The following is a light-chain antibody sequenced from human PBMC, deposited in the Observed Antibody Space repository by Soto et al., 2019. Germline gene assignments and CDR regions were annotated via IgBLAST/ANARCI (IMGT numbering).Light chain of an antibody. V-gene: IGKV1-9*01. CDR2: AAS. J-gene: IGKJ3*01. Sequence: DIQLTQSPSFLSASVGDRVTITCRASQGIGSSLAWYQQKPGKAPKLLIFAASTLQSGVPLRFSGSGSGTEFTLTISSLQPEDFATYYCQHLDSFPSFGPGTKVDIK. CDR3: QHLDSFPS. CDR1: QGIGSS.